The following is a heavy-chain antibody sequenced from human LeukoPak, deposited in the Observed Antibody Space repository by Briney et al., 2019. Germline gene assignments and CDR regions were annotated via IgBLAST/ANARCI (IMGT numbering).Heavy chain of an antibody. CDR2: ISSNGGST. CDR3: VKDYYGSGSYNWFDP. V-gene: IGHV3-64D*09. CDR1: GFTFSSYA. J-gene: IGHJ5*02. D-gene: IGHD3-10*01. Sequence: PGGSLRLSCSASGFTFSSYAMHWVRQAPGKGLEYVSAISSNGGSTYYADSVKGRFTISRDNPKNALYLQMSSLRAEDTAMYYCVKDYYGSGSYNWFDPWGQGTLVTVSP.